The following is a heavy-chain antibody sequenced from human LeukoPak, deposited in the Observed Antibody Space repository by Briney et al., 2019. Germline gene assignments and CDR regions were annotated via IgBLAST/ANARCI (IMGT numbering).Heavy chain of an antibody. V-gene: IGHV4-59*01. CDR3: AREGGYCSGGSCYLGHFQH. J-gene: IGHJ1*01. CDR1: GGFISSYY. Sequence: SETLSLTCTVSGGFISSYYWSWIRQPPGKGLEWIGYIYYSGSTNYNPSLKSRVTISVDTSKNQFSLKLSSVTAADTAVYYCAREGGYCSGGSCYLGHFQHWGQGTLVTVSS. D-gene: IGHD2-15*01. CDR2: IYYSGST.